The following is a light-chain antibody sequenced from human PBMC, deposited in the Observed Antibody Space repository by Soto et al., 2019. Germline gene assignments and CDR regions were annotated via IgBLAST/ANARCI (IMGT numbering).Light chain of an antibody. J-gene: IGLJ2*01. Sequence: QSVLTQPPSASGSPGQSVTISCTGTSSDIGNYDYVSWYQQHSDKAPKLMIYEVSKRPSGVSDRFSGSKSGNTASLTVSGLQAEDEADYYCSSYAGSNKFVIFGGGTKLTVL. CDR1: SSDIGNYDY. CDR2: EVS. CDR3: SSYAGSNKFVI. V-gene: IGLV2-8*01.